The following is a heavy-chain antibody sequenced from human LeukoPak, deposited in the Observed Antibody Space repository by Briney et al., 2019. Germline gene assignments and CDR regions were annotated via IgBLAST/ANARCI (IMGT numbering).Heavy chain of an antibody. CDR3: AREILYPYYFDY. V-gene: IGHV4-4*07. D-gene: IGHD2-8*01. Sequence: SETLSLTCTVSGVSINTYYWSWVRQPAGKGLEWIGHIYTSGRTDYNPSLKSRVSMSVDTSKNQFSLKLNSVTAADTAVYYCAREILYPYYFDYWGQGTLVAVSS. CDR2: IYTSGRT. J-gene: IGHJ4*02. CDR1: GVSINTYY.